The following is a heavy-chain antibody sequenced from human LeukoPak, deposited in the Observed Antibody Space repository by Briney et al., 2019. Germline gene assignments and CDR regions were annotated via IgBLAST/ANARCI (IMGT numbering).Heavy chain of an antibody. J-gene: IGHJ5*02. D-gene: IGHD2-2*01. CDR3: ARVIVIVPAAQIWFDP. V-gene: IGHV1-69*01. Sequence: IPIFRTANYAQKFQGRVTITADESTSTAYMELSSLRSEDTAVYYCARVIVIVPAAQIWFDPWGQGTLVTVSS. CDR2: IPIFRTA.